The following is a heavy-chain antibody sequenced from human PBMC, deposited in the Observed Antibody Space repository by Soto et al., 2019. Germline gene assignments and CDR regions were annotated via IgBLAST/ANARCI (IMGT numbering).Heavy chain of an antibody. CDR1: GYTFTSYG. Sequence: ASVKVSCKASGYTFTSYGISWVRQAPGQGLEWMGWISAYNGNTNYAQKLQGRVTMTTDTSTSTAYMELRSLRSDDTAVYYCARAFGELSPLYYYGMDVWGQGTTVTVSS. V-gene: IGHV1-18*04. CDR3: ARAFGELSPLYYYGMDV. CDR2: ISAYNGNT. D-gene: IGHD3-10*01. J-gene: IGHJ6*02.